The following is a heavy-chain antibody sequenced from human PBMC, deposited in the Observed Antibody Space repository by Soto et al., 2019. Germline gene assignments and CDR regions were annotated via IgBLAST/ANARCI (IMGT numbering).Heavy chain of an antibody. J-gene: IGHJ5*02. V-gene: IGHV4-39*01. Sequence: QLHLRESGPGLVKPSETLSLTCTVSGGSITSSSYYWGWIRQPPGKGLEWIGSIYYSGSTYYHPSLKSRVTISVDTSKNQSSLKLSSVTAADTAVYYCATQEVGGSYVYTFDPWGQGTLVTVSS. CDR3: ATQEVGGSYVYTFDP. CDR1: GGSITSSSYY. D-gene: IGHD1-26*01. CDR2: IYYSGST.